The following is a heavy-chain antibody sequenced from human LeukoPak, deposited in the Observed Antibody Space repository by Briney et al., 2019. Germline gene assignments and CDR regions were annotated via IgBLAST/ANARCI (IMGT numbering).Heavy chain of an antibody. Sequence: GGSLRLSCEASGFTFSTYWMSWVRQAPEKGREWVANIKQDGSQTYHADSVKGRFTISRDNAKNSLYLQMNSLRAEDTAVYYCAELGITMIGGVWGKGTTVTISS. CDR2: IKQDGSQT. CDR3: AELGITMIGGV. D-gene: IGHD3-10*02. J-gene: IGHJ6*04. CDR1: GFTFSTYW. V-gene: IGHV3-7*01.